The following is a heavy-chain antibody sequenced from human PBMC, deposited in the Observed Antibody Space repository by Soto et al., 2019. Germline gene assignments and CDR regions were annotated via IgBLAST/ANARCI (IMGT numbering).Heavy chain of an antibody. CDR3: ARDRYSSSWYPYYYYYGMGV. CDR2: ISSSSTI. D-gene: IGHD6-13*01. CDR1: GFTFISYS. J-gene: IGHJ6*02. Sequence: PGGSLRLSCAASGFTFISYSMNWVRQAPGKGLEWVSYISSSSTIYYADSVKGRFTISRDNAKNSLYLQMNSLRDEDTAVYHCARDRYSSSWYPYYYYYGMGVWGQGTTVTVSS. V-gene: IGHV3-48*02.